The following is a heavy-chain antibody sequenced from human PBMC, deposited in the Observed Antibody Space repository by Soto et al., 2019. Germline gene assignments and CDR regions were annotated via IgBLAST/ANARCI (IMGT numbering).Heavy chain of an antibody. CDR2: INGDASNT. CDR3: ARDRSYAMEV. J-gene: IGHJ6*02. V-gene: IGHV3-74*01. CDR1: GFSIRDYW. Sequence: GSLRLSCEASGFSIRDYWMHWVRQAPGEGLVWVSCINGDASNTTYADSVKGRFTISRDDAKNTVYLQMTSLRAEDTAVYFCARDRSYAMEVWGQGTRVTVSS.